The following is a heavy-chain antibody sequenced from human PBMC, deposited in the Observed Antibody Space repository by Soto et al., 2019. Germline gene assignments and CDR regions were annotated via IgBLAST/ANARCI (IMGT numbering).Heavy chain of an antibody. Sequence: EVQLVESGGGLVQPGGSLRLSCAASGFTFSSYSMNWVRQAPGKGLEWVSYISSSSSTIYYADSVKGRFTISRDNAKNSLYLQMNSLRDEDTDVYYCASTTRIAAAAHFDYWGQGTLVTVSS. D-gene: IGHD6-13*01. CDR1: GFTFSSYS. CDR2: ISSSSSTI. J-gene: IGHJ4*02. V-gene: IGHV3-48*02. CDR3: ASTTRIAAAAHFDY.